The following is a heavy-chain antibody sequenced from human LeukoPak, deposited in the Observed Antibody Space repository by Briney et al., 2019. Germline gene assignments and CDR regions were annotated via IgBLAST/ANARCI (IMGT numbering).Heavy chain of an antibody. D-gene: IGHD2-21*01. Sequence: GGSLRLSCAASGFTFSSYAMSWVRQAPGKGLEWVSAISGSGGSTYYADSVKGRFTISRDNSKNTLYLQMNSLRAEDTAVYYCSKFLPTHIVVANYYFDYWGQGTLVTVSS. CDR2: ISGSGGST. J-gene: IGHJ4*02. V-gene: IGHV3-23*01. CDR3: SKFLPTHIVVANYYFDY. CDR1: GFTFSSYA.